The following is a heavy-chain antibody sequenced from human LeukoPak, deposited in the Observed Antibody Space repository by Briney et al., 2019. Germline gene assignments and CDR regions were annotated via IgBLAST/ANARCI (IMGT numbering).Heavy chain of an antibody. J-gene: IGHJ4*02. D-gene: IGHD5-12*01. Sequence: SVKVSRKASGGTFSSYAISWVRQAPGQGLEWMGGIIPIFGTANYAQKFQGRVTITADESTSTAYMELSSLRSEDTAVYYCARKGGYSGYAIDYWGQGTLVTVSS. CDR1: GGTFSSYA. V-gene: IGHV1-69*13. CDR3: ARKGGYSGYAIDY. CDR2: IIPIFGTA.